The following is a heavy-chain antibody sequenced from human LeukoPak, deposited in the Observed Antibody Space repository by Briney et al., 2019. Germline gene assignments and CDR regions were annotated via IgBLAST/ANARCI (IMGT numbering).Heavy chain of an antibody. D-gene: IGHD7-27*01. Sequence: SETLSLTCAVYGGFFSGYYWSWIRQPPGKGLEWIGEINHSGSTNYNPSLKSRVTISVDTSKSQFSLKLSSVTAADTAVYYCARGSPLGQNWFDPWGQGTLVTVSS. CDR2: INHSGST. V-gene: IGHV4-34*01. J-gene: IGHJ5*02. CDR3: ARGSPLGQNWFDP. CDR1: GGFFSGYY.